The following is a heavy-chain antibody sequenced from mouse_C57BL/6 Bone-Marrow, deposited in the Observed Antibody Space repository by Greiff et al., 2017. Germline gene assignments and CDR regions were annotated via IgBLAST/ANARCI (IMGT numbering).Heavy chain of an antibody. CDR2: IYPNSGST. CDR3: ARDYVVY. J-gene: IGHJ3*01. V-gene: IGHV1-64*01. Sequence: QVTLKVSGAELVKPGASVKLSCKASGYTFTSYWMHWVKQRPGQGLEWIGMIYPNSGSTNYNEKFKSKATLTVDKSSSTAYMQLSSLTSEDSAVYYCARDYVVYWGQGTLVTVSA. D-gene: IGHD1-1*02. CDR1: GYTFTSYW.